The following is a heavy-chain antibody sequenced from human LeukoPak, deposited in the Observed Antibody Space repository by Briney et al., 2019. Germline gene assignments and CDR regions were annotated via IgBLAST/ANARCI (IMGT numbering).Heavy chain of an antibody. CDR1: GGSISSSSYY. CDR2: IHNSGAT. Sequence: SETLSLTCSVSGGSISSSSYYWVWIRQPPGKGLEWIATIHNSGATYYNPSLKSRVTISVDTSKNQFSLKLSFVTAADTAVYYCARYCSGGSCDSSNRFDPWGQRTLVTVSS. V-gene: IGHV4-39*01. J-gene: IGHJ5*02. D-gene: IGHD2-15*01. CDR3: ARYCSGGSCDSSNRFDP.